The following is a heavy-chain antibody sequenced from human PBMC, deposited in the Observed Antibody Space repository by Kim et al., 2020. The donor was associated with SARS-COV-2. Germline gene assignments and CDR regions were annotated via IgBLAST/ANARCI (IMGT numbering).Heavy chain of an antibody. CDR1: GFTFSNYW. CDR2: IQKDGSEK. CDR3: ARVGSGMATLTGPPGY. V-gene: IGHV3-7*01. J-gene: IGHJ4*02. D-gene: IGHD5-12*01. Sequence: GGSLRLSCAASGFTFSNYWMTWVRQAPGKGLEWVANIQKDGSEKNYVDSVKGRFTISRDNAKNSLYLQVNSLRAEDTAVYYCARVGSGMATLTGPPGYWGQGPLVTVSS.